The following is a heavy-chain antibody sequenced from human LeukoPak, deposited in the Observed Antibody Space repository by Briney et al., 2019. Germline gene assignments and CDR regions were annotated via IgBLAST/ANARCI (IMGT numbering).Heavy chain of an antibody. D-gene: IGHD3-22*01. J-gene: IGHJ3*01. CDR1: GFTFSSYA. CDR2: ISYDGSNK. Sequence: GGSLRLSCAASGFTFSSYAMHWVRQAPGKGLEWVAVISYDGSNKYYADSVKGRFTISRDNSKNTLYLQMNSLRAEDTAVYYCARGPYYYDSLWGAFDFWGQGTMVTVSS. V-gene: IGHV3-30-3*01. CDR3: ARGPYYYDSLWGAFDF.